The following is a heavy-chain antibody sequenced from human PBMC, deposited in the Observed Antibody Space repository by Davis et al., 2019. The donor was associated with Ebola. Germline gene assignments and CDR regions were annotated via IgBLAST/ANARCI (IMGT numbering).Heavy chain of an antibody. CDR2: IYYSGRT. V-gene: IGHV4-4*02. Sequence: SETLSLTCAVSGGSISSTNWWSWVRQPPGKGLEWIGYIYYSGRTNYNPSLKSRLTISVDTSKNPFSLKLSSVTAADTAVYYCAGLYCSGGSCFYGMDVWGQGTTVTVSS. CDR3: AGLYCSGGSCFYGMDV. J-gene: IGHJ6*02. D-gene: IGHD2-15*01. CDR1: GGSISSTNW.